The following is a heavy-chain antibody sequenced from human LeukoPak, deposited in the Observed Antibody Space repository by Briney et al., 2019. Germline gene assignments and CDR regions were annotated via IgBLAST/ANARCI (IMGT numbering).Heavy chain of an antibody. Sequence: GGSLRLSCAASGFIFSSYGMHWVRQAPGKGLEWVAVTWYDGSNKYYADAVKGRFTISRDNSKNTLYLQMNSLRDEDTAAYFCARDHGDYSGKDYWGQGTLVTVCS. CDR2: TWYDGSNK. V-gene: IGHV3-33*01. D-gene: IGHD4-17*01. J-gene: IGHJ4*02. CDR3: ARDHGDYSGKDY. CDR1: GFIFSSYG.